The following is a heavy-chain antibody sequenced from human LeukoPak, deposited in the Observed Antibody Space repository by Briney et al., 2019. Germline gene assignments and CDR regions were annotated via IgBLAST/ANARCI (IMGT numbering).Heavy chain of an antibody. J-gene: IGHJ3*02. CDR2: IYTSGRA. CDR1: GGSISSNY. D-gene: IGHD1-26*01. Sequence: SETLSLTCTVSGGSISSNYWSWIRQPAGKGLEWIGRIYTSGRANYNPSLKSRVTMSADTSKNHFSLRLSSVAAADTAVYYCARIRAGAITNAFEIWGQGTVVTVSS. V-gene: IGHV4-4*07. CDR3: ARIRAGAITNAFEI.